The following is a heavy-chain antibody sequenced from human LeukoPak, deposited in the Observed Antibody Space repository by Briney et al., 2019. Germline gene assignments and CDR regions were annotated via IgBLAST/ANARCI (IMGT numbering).Heavy chain of an antibody. D-gene: IGHD3-10*01. Sequence: NPSETLSFTCTVTGGSITDSTYYWGWVRQPPGKGLEWIGSMSYSGTTYYNPSLKSRVLISADTSKNQFSLRLTSVTAADTAVYYCANRGIYGYFNYWGQGTLVTVSS. CDR3: ANRGIYGYFNY. J-gene: IGHJ4*02. V-gene: IGHV4-39*01. CDR1: GGSITDSTYY. CDR2: MSYSGTT.